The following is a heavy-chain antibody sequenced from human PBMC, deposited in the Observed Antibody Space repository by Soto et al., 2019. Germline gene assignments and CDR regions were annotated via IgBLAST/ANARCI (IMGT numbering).Heavy chain of an antibody. V-gene: IGHV3-9*01. CDR3: AKDINYDSSGYLDY. CDR2: ISWNSASI. Sequence: PXECLTLSCAASGFTVDDYAVHWVRQPPGKGLEWVSGISWNSASIGYADSVKGRFTISRDNAKNSLYLQMNSLRAEDTALYYCAKDINYDSSGYLDYWGQGTLVTVSS. J-gene: IGHJ4*02. D-gene: IGHD3-22*01. CDR1: GFTVDDYA.